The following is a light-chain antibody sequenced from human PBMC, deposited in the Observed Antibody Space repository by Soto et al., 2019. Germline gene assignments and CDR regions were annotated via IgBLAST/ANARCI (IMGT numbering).Light chain of an antibody. J-gene: IGKJ1*01. CDR2: LAS. CDR3: HQRQSWPRT. V-gene: IGKV3-11*01. Sequence: EIVLTQSPGTVSLSPGESATLSCRASQSISRLAWYQHKPGQAPRLLIYLASNRAAGVPARFSDSGSGTDFTLTISDVEPEDFAVYYCHQRQSWPRTFGQGTKVDIK. CDR1: QSISR.